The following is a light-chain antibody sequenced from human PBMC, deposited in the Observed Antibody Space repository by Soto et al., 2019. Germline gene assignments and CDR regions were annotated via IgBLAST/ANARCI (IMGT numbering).Light chain of an antibody. V-gene: IGKV3-11*01. J-gene: IGKJ4*01. CDR2: DAA. CDR1: QSVSSY. CDR3: QHRSNWPPLT. Sequence: EIVLTQSPATLSLSPGERATLSCRASQSVSSYLAWNQQKPVQAPRLLIYDAANRATGIPARFSGSGSGTDFTLTIISLEPEDFAVYYCQHRSNWPPLTFGGGTKVEIK.